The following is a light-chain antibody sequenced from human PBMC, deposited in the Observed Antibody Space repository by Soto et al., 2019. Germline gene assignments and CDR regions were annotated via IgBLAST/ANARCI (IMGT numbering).Light chain of an antibody. J-gene: IGLJ2*01. Sequence: QSVLTQPPSASGTPGQRVTISCSGSSSNIGSNFVYWYQHLPGTAPKLLIYRNTQRPSGVPDRFSGSRSGTSASLAISGLRSEDEAAYYCATWDDSLSAVVFGGGTKLTVL. CDR2: RNT. CDR1: SSNIGSNF. CDR3: ATWDDSLSAVV. V-gene: IGLV1-47*01.